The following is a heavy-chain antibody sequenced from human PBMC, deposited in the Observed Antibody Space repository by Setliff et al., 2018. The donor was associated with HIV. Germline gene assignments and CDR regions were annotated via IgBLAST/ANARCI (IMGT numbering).Heavy chain of an antibody. J-gene: IGHJ3*01. D-gene: IGHD5-12*01. Sequence: RLSCAVSDFSVSSDEMSWVRQAPGKGLEWVSTITSSYITKYADSLTGRFTISRDNSKNTLYLQMNNLRVEDTAVYYCAKLYPRGAVTPISPFDVWGLGTKVTVSS. CDR1: DFSVSSDE. V-gene: IGHV3-23*05. CDR3: AKLYPRGAVTPISPFDV. CDR2: ITSSYIT.